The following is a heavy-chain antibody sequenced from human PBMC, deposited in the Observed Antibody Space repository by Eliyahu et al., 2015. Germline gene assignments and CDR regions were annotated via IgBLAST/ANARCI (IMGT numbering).Heavy chain of an antibody. CDR1: GFTFSTYA. D-gene: IGHD2-15*01. CDR2: FDSDGRT. J-gene: IGHJ4*02. Sequence: EVQLLESGGGLVQPGGSLXLSXATXGFTFSTYAMSWVRQAPGKGLEWVSAFDSDGRTFYAVSVKGRFDISRDNSKNTLYLQMNSLRAEDTAVYYCARDILRYTQGCDYWGQGTLVTVSS. CDR3: ARDILRYTQGCDY. V-gene: IGHV3-23*01.